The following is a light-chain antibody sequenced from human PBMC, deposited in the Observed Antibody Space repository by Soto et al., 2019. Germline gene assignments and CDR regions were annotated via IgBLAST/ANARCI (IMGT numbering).Light chain of an antibody. Sequence: DIQMTQSPSTLSASVGDRVTITCRARQSISSWLAWYQQKPGKAPKLLIYDASSLESGVPSRFSGSGSGTEFTLTISSLQPDDFATYYCQQYNGFSSFGQGTKVEIK. CDR2: DAS. J-gene: IGKJ1*01. CDR3: QQYNGFSS. V-gene: IGKV1-5*01. CDR1: QSISSW.